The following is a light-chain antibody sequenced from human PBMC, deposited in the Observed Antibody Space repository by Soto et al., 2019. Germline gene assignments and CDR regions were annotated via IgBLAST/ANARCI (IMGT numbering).Light chain of an antibody. CDR2: DNR. J-gene: IGLJ1*01. CDR1: NIGDKS. Sequence: SYELTQPPSVSVAPGQTARLACGGNNIGDKSVHWYQQKPGQAPVLVVYDNRDRPSGIPERISGSNSGNTATLTISMVEVGDEADYYCQVWDSSSDHYVFGSGTKVTVL. V-gene: IGLV3-21*02. CDR3: QVWDSSSDHYV.